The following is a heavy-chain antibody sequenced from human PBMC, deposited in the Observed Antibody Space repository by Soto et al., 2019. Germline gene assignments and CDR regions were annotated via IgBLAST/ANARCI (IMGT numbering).Heavy chain of an antibody. CDR3: ARDAGWLGYYGMDV. V-gene: IGHV4-34*01. CDR2: INHSGST. J-gene: IGHJ6*02. D-gene: IGHD5-12*01. CDR1: GGSFSGYS. Sequence: SETLSLTSAVYGGSFSGYSWSWIRQPPGKGLEWIGEINHSGSTNYNPSLKSRVTISVDTSKNQFSLKLSSVTAADTAVYYCARDAGWLGYYGMDVWGQGTTVTVSS.